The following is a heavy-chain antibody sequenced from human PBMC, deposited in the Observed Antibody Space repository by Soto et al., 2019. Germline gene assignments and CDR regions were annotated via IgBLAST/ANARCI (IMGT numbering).Heavy chain of an antibody. V-gene: IGHV1-24*01. CDR2: FDPEDGET. CDR3: ATLVGATPYYYYGMDV. CDR1: GYTLTELS. D-gene: IGHD1-26*01. J-gene: IGHJ6*02. Sequence: ASVKVSCKVSGYTLTELSMHWVRRAPGKGLEWMGGFDPEDGETIYAQKFQGRVTMTEDTSTDTAYMELSSLRSEDTAVYYCATLVGATPYYYYGMDVWGQGTTVTVSS.